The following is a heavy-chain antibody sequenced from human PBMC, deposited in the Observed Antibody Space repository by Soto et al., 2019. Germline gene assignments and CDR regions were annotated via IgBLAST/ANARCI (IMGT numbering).Heavy chain of an antibody. CDR3: AKDRSPGWSGYYSYFDY. CDR1: GFTFSSYA. D-gene: IGHD3-3*01. Sequence: HPGGSLRLSCAASGFTFSSYAMSWVRQAPGKGLEWVSAISGSGGSTYYADSVKGRFTISRDNSKNTLYLQMNSLRAEDTAVYYCAKDRSPGWSGYYSYFDYWGQGTLVTVSS. CDR2: ISGSGGST. V-gene: IGHV3-23*01. J-gene: IGHJ4*02.